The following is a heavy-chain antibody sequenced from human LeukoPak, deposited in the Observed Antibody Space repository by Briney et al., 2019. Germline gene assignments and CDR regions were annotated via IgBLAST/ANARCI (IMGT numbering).Heavy chain of an antibody. J-gene: IGHJ3*02. D-gene: IGHD1-26*01. V-gene: IGHV1-2*02. Sequence: ASVRVSCKASGYTFSAHYMHWVRQAPGQGLQWMGWINTNTGAINYAQKFQGRVTMTRDTSITTAYMELTGLRSDDTAVYFCARWLMRATTRDAFDIWGQGTMVTVSS. CDR3: ARWLMRATTRDAFDI. CDR1: GYTFSAHY. CDR2: INTNTGAI.